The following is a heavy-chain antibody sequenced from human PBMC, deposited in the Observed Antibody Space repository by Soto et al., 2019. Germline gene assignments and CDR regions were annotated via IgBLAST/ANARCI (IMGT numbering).Heavy chain of an antibody. V-gene: IGHV2-26*01. CDR1: GFSLSNARMG. Sequence: QVTLKESGPVLVKPTETLTLTCTVSGFSLSNARMGVSWIRQPPGKALEWLAHIFSNDEKSYSTSLKSRLTSDKDTSKSQVVLTMTNMDPVDTATYYCARIWLLDYGDYYWFDPWGQGTLVTVSS. CDR2: IFSNDEK. D-gene: IGHD4-17*01. J-gene: IGHJ5*02. CDR3: ARIWLLDYGDYYWFDP.